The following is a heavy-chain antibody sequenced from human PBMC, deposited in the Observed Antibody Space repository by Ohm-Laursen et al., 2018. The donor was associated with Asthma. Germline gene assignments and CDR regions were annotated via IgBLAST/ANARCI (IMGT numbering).Heavy chain of an antibody. J-gene: IGHJ4*02. CDR3: ARLRSECISTSCYAGYLY. CDR2: INPSTGGT. V-gene: IGHV1-2*06. Sequence: SVKVSCKSSGYNFNGYFLHWVRQAPGQGLEWMGRINPSTGGTNYGHHLQGRVTMTRDTSSSTVYMELSRLKSDDTAVYFCARLRSECISTSCYAGYLYWGQGTLVIVSS. CDR1: GYNFNGYF. D-gene: IGHD2-2*01.